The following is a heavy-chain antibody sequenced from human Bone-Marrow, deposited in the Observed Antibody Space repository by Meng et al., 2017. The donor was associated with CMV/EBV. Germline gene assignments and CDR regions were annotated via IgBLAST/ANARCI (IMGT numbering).Heavy chain of an antibody. CDR1: GFTFRSYA. J-gene: IGHJ4*02. D-gene: IGHD3-3*01. CDR2: ITGGGGTT. CDR3: VYDFWSAYSFDY. V-gene: IGHV3-23*01. Sequence: CAASGFTFRSYAMGWVRQAPGKGLEWVSAITGGGGTTYYADSVKGRFTISRDNSKSTLYLQMNSLRAEDTAIYYCVYDFWSAYSFDYWGQGTLVTVSS.